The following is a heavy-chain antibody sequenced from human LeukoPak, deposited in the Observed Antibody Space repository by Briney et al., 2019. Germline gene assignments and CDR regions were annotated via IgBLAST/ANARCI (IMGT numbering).Heavy chain of an antibody. CDR3: AKDRAAMVRDALNYFDY. D-gene: IGHD5-18*01. J-gene: IGHJ4*02. V-gene: IGHV3-23*01. CDR1: GFTFSSYA. Sequence: PGGSLRLSCAASGFTFSSYAMTWVRQAPGKGLEWVSAISGSGGSTDYADSVKGRFTISRGNAKNSLYLQMNSLRAEDTAVYYCAKDRAAMVRDALNYFDYWGQGTLVTVSS. CDR2: ISGSGGST.